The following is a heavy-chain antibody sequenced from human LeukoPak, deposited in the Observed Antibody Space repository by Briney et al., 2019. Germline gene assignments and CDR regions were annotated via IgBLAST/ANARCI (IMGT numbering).Heavy chain of an antibody. J-gene: IGHJ4*02. CDR2: IYPGDSDT. V-gene: IGHV5-51*01. CDR1: GYSFTSYW. CDR3: ASWSSSSSFDY. Sequence: GASLMISCKGSGYSFTSYWIGWVRQMPGKGLEWMGIIYPGDSDTRYSPSFQGQVTISADKSISTAYLQWSSLKASDTAMYYCASWSSSSSFDYWGQGTLVTVSS. D-gene: IGHD6-6*01.